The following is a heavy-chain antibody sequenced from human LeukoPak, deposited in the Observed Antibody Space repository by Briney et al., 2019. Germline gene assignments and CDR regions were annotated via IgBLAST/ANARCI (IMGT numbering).Heavy chain of an antibody. J-gene: IGHJ4*02. V-gene: IGHV3-48*02. CDR3: ARDDQWSFDK. D-gene: IGHD2-15*01. Sequence: GGSLRLSCAASGFTFTDYSFNWVRQDPGKGLEWLSYLRSGTSISYADSVKGRFTISRDNAKNSLYLQMNSLRDDDTAVYYCARDDQWSFDKWGQGTLVSVSS. CDR1: GFTFTDYS. CDR2: LRSGTSI.